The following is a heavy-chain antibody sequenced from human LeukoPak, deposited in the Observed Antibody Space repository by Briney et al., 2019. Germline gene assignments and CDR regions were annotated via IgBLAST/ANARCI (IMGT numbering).Heavy chain of an antibody. CDR1: GGSIRSYY. J-gene: IGHJ4*02. CDR2: IHSSGST. V-gene: IGHV4-4*07. CDR3: AREFSGQDCSGGSCQDY. D-gene: IGHD2-15*01. Sequence: SSETLSLTCTVSGGSIRSYYWSWLRQPAGKGLEWIGRIHSSGSTNYNPSLKTRVTMSVDTSKNQFSLKLSSVTAADTAVYYCAREFSGQDCSGGSCQDYWGQGTLVPVSS.